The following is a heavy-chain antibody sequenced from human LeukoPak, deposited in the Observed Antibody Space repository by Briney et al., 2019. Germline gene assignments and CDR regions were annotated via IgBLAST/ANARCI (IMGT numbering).Heavy chain of an antibody. CDR2: IYYSGST. J-gene: IGHJ4*02. D-gene: IGHD6-13*01. CDR3: ARGIAAAGFDY. Sequence: SETLSLTCTVSGGSISSYYWSWIRQPPGKGLEWIGYIYYSGSTNYNPSLKSRVTISVDTSKNRFSLKLSSVTAADTAVYYCARGIAAAGFDYWGQGTLVTVSS. CDR1: GGSISSYY. V-gene: IGHV4-59*01.